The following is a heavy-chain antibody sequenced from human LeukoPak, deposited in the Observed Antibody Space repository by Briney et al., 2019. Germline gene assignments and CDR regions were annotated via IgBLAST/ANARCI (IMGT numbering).Heavy chain of an antibody. CDR1: GFTFSDYY. J-gene: IGHJ4*02. CDR3: AREAGYDILTGYHGPSDY. CDR2: ISSSGSTI. Sequence: PGGSLRLSCAASGFTFSDYYMSWIRQAPGKGLERVSYISSSGSTIYYADSVKGRFTISRDNAKNSLYLQMNSLRAEDTAVYYCAREAGYDILTGYHGPSDYWGQGTLVTVSS. D-gene: IGHD3-9*01. V-gene: IGHV3-11*01.